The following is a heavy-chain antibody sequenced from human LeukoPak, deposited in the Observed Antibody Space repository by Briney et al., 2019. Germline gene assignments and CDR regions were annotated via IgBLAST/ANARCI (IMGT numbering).Heavy chain of an antibody. CDR3: AREGGSGSYYPS. J-gene: IGHJ4*02. CDR1: GYTFTGYY. Sequence: ASVKVSCKASGYTFTGYYMHWVRQAPGQGLEWMGWINPSSGGTNYAQKFQGWVTMTRDTSISTAYMELSRLRSDDTAVYYCAREGGSGSYYPSWGQGTLVTVSS. D-gene: IGHD3-10*01. V-gene: IGHV1-2*04. CDR2: INPSSGGT.